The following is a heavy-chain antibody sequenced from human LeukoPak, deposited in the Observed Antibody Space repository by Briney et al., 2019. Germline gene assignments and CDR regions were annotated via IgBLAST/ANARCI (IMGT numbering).Heavy chain of an antibody. J-gene: IGHJ6*03. Sequence: ASVKVSCKASGYTFTSYDINWVRQATGQGLEWMGWMNPNSGNTGYAQKFQGRVTITRNTSISTAYMELSSLRSEDTAVYYCARVRSGQWHYYYYYMDVWGKGTTVTASS. V-gene: IGHV1-8*03. CDR3: ARVRSGQWHYYYYYMDV. CDR1: GYTFTSYD. CDR2: MNPNSGNT. D-gene: IGHD6-19*01.